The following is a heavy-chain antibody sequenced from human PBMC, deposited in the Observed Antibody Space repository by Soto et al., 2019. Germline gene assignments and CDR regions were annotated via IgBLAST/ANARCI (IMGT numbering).Heavy chain of an antibody. CDR2: IYYSGST. Sequence: SETLSLTCTVSGGSITSGGHYWSWIRQHPGKGLEWIGYIYYSGSTYYNPSLKSRVTISVDTSKNQFSLKLRSVNVADTAVYYCARHKGGMTSYYDPYGMDVWGQGTTVTVSS. CDR3: ARHKGGMTSYYDPYGMDV. D-gene: IGHD3-16*01. V-gene: IGHV4-31*03. CDR1: GGSITSGGHY. J-gene: IGHJ6*02.